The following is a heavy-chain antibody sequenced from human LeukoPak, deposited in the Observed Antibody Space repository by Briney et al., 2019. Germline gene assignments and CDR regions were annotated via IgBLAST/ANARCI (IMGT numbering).Heavy chain of an antibody. CDR1: GFTVSSNY. D-gene: IGHD3-22*01. Sequence: GGSLRLSCAASGFTVSSNYMNWVRQAPGKGLEWVSSISSSSSYIYYADSVKGRFTISRDNAKNTLYLQMNSLRAEDTALYYCARDYYYDSSGFYPPFDYWGQGTLVTVSS. CDR3: ARDYYYDSSGFYPPFDY. V-gene: IGHV3-21*01. CDR2: ISSSSSYI. J-gene: IGHJ4*02.